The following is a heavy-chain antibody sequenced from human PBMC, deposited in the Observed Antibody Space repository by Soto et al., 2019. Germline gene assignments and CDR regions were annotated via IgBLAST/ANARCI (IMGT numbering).Heavy chain of an antibody. J-gene: IGHJ4*02. Sequence: SETLSLTCTVSGGSISSGGYYWSWIRQHPGKGLEWIGYIYYSGSTYYNPSLKSRVTISVDTSKNQFSLKLSSVTAADTAVYYCAGSTGDPYYFDYWGQGTLVTVSS. CDR3: AGSTGDPYYFDY. CDR1: GGSISSGGYY. CDR2: IYYSGST. D-gene: IGHD7-27*01. V-gene: IGHV4-31*03.